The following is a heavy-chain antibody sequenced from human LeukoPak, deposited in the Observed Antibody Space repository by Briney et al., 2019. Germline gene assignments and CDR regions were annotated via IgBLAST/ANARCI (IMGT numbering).Heavy chain of an antibody. CDR2: VYHSGST. Sequence: TSETLSLTCTVSGGSVSSGSYSWTWIRQPPGKGLEWIGYVYHSGSTNYNPSLKSRVTISVDTSKNQFSLKLSSVTAADTAVYYCARVGYSSGWFAHWYFDLWGRGTLVTVSS. V-gene: IGHV4-61*01. D-gene: IGHD6-19*01. CDR1: GGSVSSGSYS. CDR3: ARVGYSSGWFAHWYFDL. J-gene: IGHJ2*01.